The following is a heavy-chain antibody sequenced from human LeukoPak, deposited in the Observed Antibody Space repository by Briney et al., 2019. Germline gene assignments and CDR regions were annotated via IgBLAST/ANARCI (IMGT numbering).Heavy chain of an antibody. CDR1: GGSISSSSYY. V-gene: IGHV4-39*01. J-gene: IGHJ4*02. D-gene: IGHD3-10*01. Sequence: SETLSLTCTVSGGSISSSSYYWGWIRQPPGKGLEWIGSIYYSGSTYYNPSLKSRVTISVDTSKNQFSLKLCSVTAADTAVYYCARLQAGHFDYWGQGTLVTVSS. CDR3: ARLQAGHFDY. CDR2: IYYSGST.